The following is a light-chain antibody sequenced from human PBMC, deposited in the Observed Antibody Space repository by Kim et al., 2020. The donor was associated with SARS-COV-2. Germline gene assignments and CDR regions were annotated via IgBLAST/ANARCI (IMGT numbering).Light chain of an antibody. V-gene: IGKV1-39*01. CDR3: QQSHSTPYT. CDR2: AAS. CDR1: QPISTF. Sequence: SGSIGDRFTITCRASQPISTFVNWYQQKPGKAPKLLISAASSLASGVPSRFSGSGSGTDFTLTVSSLQPEDFATYYCQQSHSTPYTFGQGTKLEI. J-gene: IGKJ2*01.